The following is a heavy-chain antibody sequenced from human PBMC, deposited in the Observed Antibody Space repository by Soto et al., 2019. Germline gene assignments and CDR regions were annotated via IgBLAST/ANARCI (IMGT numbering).Heavy chain of an antibody. V-gene: IGHV4-59*01. D-gene: IGHD3-10*01. CDR2: IHYSGST. CDR1: GGSISNYY. J-gene: IGHJ6*02. Sequence: PSETLSRTCAVSGGSISNYYWSWIRQPPGKGLEWIGYIHYSGSTNYNPSLKSRVTISVDTSKNQFSLKVRSVTAADTAVYYCARTVRGVIRYFYGMDVWGQGTTVTVSS. CDR3: ARTVRGVIRYFYGMDV.